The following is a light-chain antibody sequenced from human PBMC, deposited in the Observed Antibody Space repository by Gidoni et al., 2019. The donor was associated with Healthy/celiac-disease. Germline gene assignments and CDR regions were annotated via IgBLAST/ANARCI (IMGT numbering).Light chain of an antibody. CDR1: SSNIGSNT. Sequence: LTQPPSASGTPGQRVTISCSGSSSNIGSNTVNWYQQLPGTAPKLLIYSNNQRPSGVPDRFSGSKSGTSASLAISGLQSEDEADYYCAAWDDSLNGHVVFGGGTKLTVL. V-gene: IGLV1-44*01. J-gene: IGLJ2*01. CDR3: AAWDDSLNGHVV. CDR2: SNN.